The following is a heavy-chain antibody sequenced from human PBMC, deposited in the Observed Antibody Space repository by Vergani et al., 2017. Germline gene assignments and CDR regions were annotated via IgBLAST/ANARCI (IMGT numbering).Heavy chain of an antibody. D-gene: IGHD3-10*01. Sequence: EVQLVESGGGLVKPGGSLRLSCAASGFTFSSYSMNWVRQAPGKGLEWVSSISSSSSYIYYADSVKGRFTISRDNAQNSLYLQMNSLRAEDTAVYYCAREEGSWFDPWGQGTLVTVSS. J-gene: IGHJ5*02. V-gene: IGHV3-21*01. CDR3: AREEGSWFDP. CDR2: ISSSSSYI. CDR1: GFTFSSYS.